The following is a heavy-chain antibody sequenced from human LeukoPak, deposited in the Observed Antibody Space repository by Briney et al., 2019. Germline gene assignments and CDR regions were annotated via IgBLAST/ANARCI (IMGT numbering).Heavy chain of an antibody. CDR3: ARGYGAFYGYYDSSGYYGH. V-gene: IGHV1-18*01. D-gene: IGHD3-22*01. CDR1: GYTFTSYG. CDR2: ISAYNGNT. J-gene: IGHJ4*02. Sequence: ASVKVSCKASGYTFTSYGISWVRQAPGQGLEWMGWISAYNGNTNYAQKLQGRVTMTTDTSTGTAYMELRSLRSDDTAVYYCARGYGAFYGYYDSSGYYGHWGQGTLVTVSS.